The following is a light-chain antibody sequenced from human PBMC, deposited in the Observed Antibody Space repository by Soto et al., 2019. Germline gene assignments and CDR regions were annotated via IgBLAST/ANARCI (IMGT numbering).Light chain of an antibody. CDR2: DVS. CDR3: CSYAGTYTLWV. J-gene: IGLJ3*02. V-gene: IGLV2-11*01. CDR1: SSDVGGYNY. Sequence: QSALTQPRSVSGSPGQSVTISCTGTSSDVGGYNYVSWYQQYPGKAPKVIIYDVSKRPSGVPDRFSGSKSGNTASLTISGLQAEDEADYYCCSYAGTYTLWVFGGGTKLTDL.